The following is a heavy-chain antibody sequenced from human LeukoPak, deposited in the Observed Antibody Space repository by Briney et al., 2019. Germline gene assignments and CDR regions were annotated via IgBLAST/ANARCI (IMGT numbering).Heavy chain of an antibody. Sequence: GGSLRLSCAASGFIFSSYAMSWVRQVPGKGLQWVSAISPSDGNTFYADSVKGRFTISRDNSKNTLSLQMNSLRAEDTALYYCAKDSSVPYGITDWGQGTLVTVSS. CDR3: AKDSSVPYGITD. V-gene: IGHV3-23*01. CDR1: GFIFSSYA. CDR2: ISPSDGNT. D-gene: IGHD4-17*01. J-gene: IGHJ4*02.